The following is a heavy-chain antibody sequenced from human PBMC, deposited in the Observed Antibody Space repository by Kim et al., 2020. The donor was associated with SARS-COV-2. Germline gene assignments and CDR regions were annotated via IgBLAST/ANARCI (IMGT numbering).Heavy chain of an antibody. CDR1: GFTFSSYA. D-gene: IGHD3-22*01. CDR3: AKDPSPHHYYDSSGYSCYFDY. J-gene: IGHJ4*02. V-gene: IGHV3-23*01. CDR2: ISGSGGST. Sequence: GGSLRLSCAASGFTFSSYAMSWVRQAPGKGLEWVSAISGSGGSTYYADSVKGRFTISRDNSKNTLYLQMNSLRAEDTAVYYCAKDPSPHHYYDSSGYSCYFDYWGQGTLVTVSS.